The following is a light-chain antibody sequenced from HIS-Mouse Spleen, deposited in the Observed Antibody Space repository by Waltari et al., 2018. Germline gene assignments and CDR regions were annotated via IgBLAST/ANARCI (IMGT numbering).Light chain of an antibody. CDR2: GAS. J-gene: IGKJ1*01. V-gene: IGKV3-15*01. CDR1: QSVSSN. Sequence: EIVMTQSPATRSVSPGEGATLSCRASQSVSSNLACSQQNSGQAPRLPIYGASTRATGIPARFSGSGSGTEFTLTISSMQSEDFAVYYCQQYNNWPPWTFGQGTKVEIK. CDR3: QQYNNWPPWT.